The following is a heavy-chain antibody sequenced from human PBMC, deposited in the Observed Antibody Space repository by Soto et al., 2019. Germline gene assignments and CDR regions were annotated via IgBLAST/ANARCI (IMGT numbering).Heavy chain of an antibody. D-gene: IGHD3-9*01. CDR1: GFTFSSYS. CDR3: ARDKDWAFDY. V-gene: IGHV3-48*04. Sequence: EVQLVESGGGLVQPGGSLRLSCVASGFTFSSYSMVWVRQAPGKGLEWISYIFATSTTIYYADSVKGRFTVSRDNTQNSLFLLMSSLRAEDTAMYYCARDKDWAFDYWGQGTLVTVSS. CDR2: IFATSTTI. J-gene: IGHJ4*02.